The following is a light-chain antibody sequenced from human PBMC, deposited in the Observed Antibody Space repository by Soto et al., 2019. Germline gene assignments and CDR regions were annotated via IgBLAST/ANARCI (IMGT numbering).Light chain of an antibody. J-gene: IGKJ1*01. CDR1: QGIGND. V-gene: IGKV1-6*01. Sequence: AIQVTQSPSSLSASVGDRVTISCRASQGIGNDLGWYQQKPGKAPKLLIYEASTLQTGVASSFSGSRSGPDFTLTISSLQTEDFATYYCLQDYVYPWTFGQGTKVEVK. CDR2: EAS. CDR3: LQDYVYPWT.